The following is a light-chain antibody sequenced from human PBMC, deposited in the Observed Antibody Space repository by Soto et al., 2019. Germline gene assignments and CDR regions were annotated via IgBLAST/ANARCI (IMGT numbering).Light chain of an antibody. CDR1: SSDVGGYNY. V-gene: IGLV2-14*01. J-gene: IGLJ2*01. CDR3: SSYTSSSTLV. Sequence: QSALTQPASVSGSPGQSITISCTGTSSDVGGYNYVSWYQQHPGKAAKLMIYDVSNRPSGVSNRFSGSKSGNTASLTISGHQAEDEDDYYCSSYTSSSTLVFGGGTKMTVL. CDR2: DVS.